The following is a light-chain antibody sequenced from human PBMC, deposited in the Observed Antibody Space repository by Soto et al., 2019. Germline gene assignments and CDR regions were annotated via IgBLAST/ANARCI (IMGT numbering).Light chain of an antibody. J-gene: IGLJ2*01. CDR2: EVS. Sequence: QSALTQPASVSGSPGQSITISCTGTSSDVGSYNLVSWYQQHPGKAPKLMIYEVSKRPSGVSNRFSGSKSGNTASLTISRLQAEDEADYCCCSYAGTSTLVFGGGTKLTVL. V-gene: IGLV2-23*02. CDR1: SSDVGSYNL. CDR3: CSYAGTSTLV.